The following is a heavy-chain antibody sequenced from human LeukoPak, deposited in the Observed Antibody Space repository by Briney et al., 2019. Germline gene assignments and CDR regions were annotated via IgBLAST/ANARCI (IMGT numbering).Heavy chain of an antibody. CDR3: ARGSTGDYARFD. V-gene: IGHV4-39*07. J-gene: IGHJ4*02. D-gene: IGHD4-17*01. CDR2: IYYSGST. Sequence: SETLSLTCTVSGGSISSSSYYWGWIRQPPGKGLEWIGSIYYSGSTYYNPSLKSRVTISVDTSKNQFSLKLSSVTAADTAVYYCARGSTGDYARFDWGQGPLVTVSS. CDR1: GGSISSSSYY.